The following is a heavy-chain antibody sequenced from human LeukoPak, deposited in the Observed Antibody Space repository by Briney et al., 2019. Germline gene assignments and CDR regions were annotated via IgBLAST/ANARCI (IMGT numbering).Heavy chain of an antibody. V-gene: IGHV4-39*07. D-gene: IGHD4-11*01. Sequence: SETLSLTCTVSGGSISSSSYYWGWIRQPPGKGLEWIGSIYYSGSTYYNPSLKSRVTISVDTSKNQFSLNLNSVTAADTAVYYCAREEPSNTYYFDYWGQGTLVTVSS. CDR1: GGSISSSSYY. J-gene: IGHJ4*02. CDR3: AREEPSNTYYFDY. CDR2: IYYSGST.